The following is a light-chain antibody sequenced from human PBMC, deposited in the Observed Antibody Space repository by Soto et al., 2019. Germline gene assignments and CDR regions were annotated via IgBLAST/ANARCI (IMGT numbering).Light chain of an antibody. CDR1: QSVSSSY. Sequence: EIVLTQSPGTLSLSPGERATLSCRASQSVSSSYLAWYQQKPGQAPRLLIYGASNRATGIPDRFSGSESGTDFTLTISRLEPEDFAVYYCQQYGNLPRTVGQGTQVEIK. CDR3: QQYGNLPRT. V-gene: IGKV3-20*01. CDR2: GAS. J-gene: IGKJ1*01.